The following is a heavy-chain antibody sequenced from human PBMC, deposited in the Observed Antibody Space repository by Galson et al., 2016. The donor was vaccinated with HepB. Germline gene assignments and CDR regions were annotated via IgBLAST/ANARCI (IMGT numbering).Heavy chain of an antibody. CDR3: AYDRFGSGSYFDY. J-gene: IGHJ4*02. D-gene: IGHD3-10*01. V-gene: IGHV1-69*05. Sequence: SVKVSCKASGGTFNTYAMNWVRQAPGQGLEWLGNIIPISATTNYAQRFQDRVTINTDDSTSTAYLELSSLRSEDKAVYYCAYDRFGSGSYFDYWGQGSLVTVSS. CDR2: IIPISATT. CDR1: GGTFNTYA.